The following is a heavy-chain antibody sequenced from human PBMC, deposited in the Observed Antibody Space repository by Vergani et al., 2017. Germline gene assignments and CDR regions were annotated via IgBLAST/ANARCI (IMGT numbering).Heavy chain of an antibody. D-gene: IGHD5-12*01. CDR3: TKGNRGYTGYFFDY. J-gene: IGHJ4*02. CDR1: GFTFRNYA. Sequence: EVQLLESGGGLAQPGGSLRLSCAASGFTFRNYAMTWVRQAPGKGLEWVSIISDNGGTTYYADSVKGRFTISRDNSKNTLHLQMNSLRADDTAVYYCTKGNRGYTGYFFDYWGQGTLATVSS. V-gene: IGHV3-23*01. CDR2: ISDNGGTT.